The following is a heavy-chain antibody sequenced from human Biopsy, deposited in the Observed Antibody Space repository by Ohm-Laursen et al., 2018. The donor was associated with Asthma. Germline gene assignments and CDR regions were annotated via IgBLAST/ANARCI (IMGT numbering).Heavy chain of an antibody. V-gene: IGHV3-30*19. J-gene: IGHJ1*01. CDR3: ARTFHFWSPYHAEHYQL. CDR2: GGSYYDGGLK. CDR1: GFTFSSYG. D-gene: IGHD3-3*02. Sequence: SLRLSCAASGFTFSSYGMHWVRQAPGKGLEWVAVGGSYYDGGLKYYADSVNGRFTVSRDDSKNTLYLQMNSLRPDDTAVYYCARTFHFWSPYHAEHYQLWGQGTLVTVSS.